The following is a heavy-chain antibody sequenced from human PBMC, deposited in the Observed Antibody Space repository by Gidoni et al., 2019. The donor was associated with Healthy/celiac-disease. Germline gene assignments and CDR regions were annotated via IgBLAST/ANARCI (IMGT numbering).Heavy chain of an antibody. CDR3: ARDRVAAAVTDAFDI. CDR2: IWYDGSNK. V-gene: IGHV3-33*01. CDR1: GFPFSSGG. J-gene: IGHJ3*02. D-gene: IGHD6-13*01. Sequence: QVQLVESGGGVVKPGRSLSVSCAASGFPFSSGGMHWVRQAPGKGLEGVAVIWYDGSNKYYADSVKGRFTISRDNSKNTLYLQMNSLRAEDTAVYYCARDRVAAAVTDAFDIWGQGTMVTVSS.